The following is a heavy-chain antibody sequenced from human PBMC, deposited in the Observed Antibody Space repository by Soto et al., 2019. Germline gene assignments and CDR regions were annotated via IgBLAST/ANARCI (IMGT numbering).Heavy chain of an antibody. CDR1: GFTFSSYA. D-gene: IGHD6-13*01. CDR2: ISGNGGRT. J-gene: IGHJ4*02. Sequence: EVQLLESGGGLVQPGGSLRLSCVASGFTFSSYAMNWVRQAPGKGQEWASAISGNGGRTYYADYVKGRFTISRDNPKNPLYLQMNSLRAVDTAVYYCAKVGEVAGAAAGFFDYWGQGTLVTVSS. V-gene: IGHV3-23*01. CDR3: AKVGEVAGAAAGFFDY.